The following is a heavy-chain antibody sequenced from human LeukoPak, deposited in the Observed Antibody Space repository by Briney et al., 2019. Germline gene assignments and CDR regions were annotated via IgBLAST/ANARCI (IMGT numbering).Heavy chain of an antibody. CDR2: IYPGDSDT. D-gene: IGHD3-22*01. Sequence: PGESLKISCQGSGYSFTSYWIGWVRQMPGKGLEWMGIIYPGDSDTRYSPSFQGQVTISADKSISTAYLQWSSLKASDTAMYYCARPTDSSGYYSGWDAFDIWGQGTMVTVSS. V-gene: IGHV5-51*01. J-gene: IGHJ3*02. CDR1: GYSFTSYW. CDR3: ARPTDSSGYYSGWDAFDI.